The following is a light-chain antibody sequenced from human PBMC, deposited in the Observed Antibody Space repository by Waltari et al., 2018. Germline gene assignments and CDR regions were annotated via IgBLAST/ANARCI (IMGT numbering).Light chain of an antibody. CDR3: SSRDSSASHVL. CDR2: GKN. J-gene: IGLJ2*01. CDR1: HLRSSY. Sequence: SSALTQYPAVSVALALTARLPCQGPHLRSSYALWYQQKSVPAPILVLFGKNKRPSWSPDRCSGYNAESTTSLTITGAQAEDEADYYCSSRDSSASHVLFAGGTKVTVL. V-gene: IGLV3-19*01.